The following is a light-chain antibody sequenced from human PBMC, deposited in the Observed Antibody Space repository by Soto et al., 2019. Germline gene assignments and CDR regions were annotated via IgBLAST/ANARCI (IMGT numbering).Light chain of an antibody. Sequence: EIVMTQSPATLSVSPGARAPLSCRASQNINSNLAWYQQKPGQAPRLLIYRASTMATGIPARFSGSGSGTEFTLTISSLQSEDFVVYYCQQYNNWRPFTFGQGTRLEIK. CDR3: QQYNNWRPFT. CDR2: RAS. J-gene: IGKJ5*01. CDR1: QNINSN. V-gene: IGKV3-15*01.